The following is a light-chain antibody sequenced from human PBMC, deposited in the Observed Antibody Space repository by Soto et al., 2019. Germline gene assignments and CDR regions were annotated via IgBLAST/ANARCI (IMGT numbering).Light chain of an antibody. Sequence: QSALTQPATPSGSPGQAVTITCTGTSRNDGCFHYVSSYQQHPGKAPNLIIYEVTNRPSGVSDGFSGSNSDNTASLTISGLQVEDEADYCCSSYSSSNTPSYVFGTGTKVTVL. CDR2: EVT. J-gene: IGLJ1*01. V-gene: IGLV2-14*01. CDR1: SRNDGCFHY. CDR3: SSYSSSNTPSYV.